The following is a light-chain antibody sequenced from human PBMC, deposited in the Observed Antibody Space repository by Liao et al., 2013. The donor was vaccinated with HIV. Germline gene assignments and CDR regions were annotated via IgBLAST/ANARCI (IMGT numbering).Light chain of an antibody. CDR2: YDN. CDR3: QSADSSATYPV. V-gene: IGLV3-25*03. J-gene: IGLJ3*02. CDR1: NIGTKN. Sequence: SYVLTQPPSVSVAPGKTASITCGGDNIGTKNVHWYQQKPGQAPVLVIFYDNDRPSGIPERFSGSSSGTTVTLTISGVQAEDEADYYCQSADSSATYPVFGGGTKLTVL.